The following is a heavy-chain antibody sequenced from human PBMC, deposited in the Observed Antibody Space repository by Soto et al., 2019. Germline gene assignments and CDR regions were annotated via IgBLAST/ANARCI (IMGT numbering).Heavy chain of an antibody. CDR3: ARGGCSGDYCFDY. V-gene: IGHV4-4*07. CDR2: ISASGNT. Sequence: SETLSLTCTVSGGSISSYYWSWIRRSAGKGLEWIGRISASGNTNYHPSLESRVTMSIDTSKNQVSLKLTSVTAADTAVYYCARGGCSGDYCFDYWGQGTLVTVSS. D-gene: IGHD2-21*02. CDR1: GGSISSYY. J-gene: IGHJ4*02.